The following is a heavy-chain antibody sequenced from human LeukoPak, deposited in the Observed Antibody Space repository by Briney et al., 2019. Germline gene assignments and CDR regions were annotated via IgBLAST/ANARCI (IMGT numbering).Heavy chain of an antibody. J-gene: IGHJ5*02. Sequence: SETLSLTCTVSGYSISSGYYWGWIRQPPGKGLEWIGSIYHSGSTYYNPSLKSRVTISLDPSKNQFSLKLTSVAAADTALYHCARVHYYDASDYSTSNWFDPWGQGTLVTVS. D-gene: IGHD3-22*01. CDR1: GYSISSGYY. CDR3: ARVHYYDASDYSTSNWFDP. V-gene: IGHV4-38-2*02. CDR2: IYHSGST.